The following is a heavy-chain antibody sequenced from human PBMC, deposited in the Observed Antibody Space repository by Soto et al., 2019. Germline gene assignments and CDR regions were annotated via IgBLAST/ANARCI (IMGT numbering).Heavy chain of an antibody. D-gene: IGHD3-10*02. V-gene: IGHV3-9*03. CDR1: GFTFDDYA. CDR2: ISWNSGSI. CDR3: ASGVFGELVYAFDI. J-gene: IGHJ3*02. Sequence: DVQLVESGGGLVQPGRSLRLSCAASGFTFDDYAMHWVRQAPVKGLEWVSGISWNSGSIGYADSVKGRFTISRDNAKNSLYLQMNGLRAEDMALYYCASGVFGELVYAFDIWGQGTMVTVSS.